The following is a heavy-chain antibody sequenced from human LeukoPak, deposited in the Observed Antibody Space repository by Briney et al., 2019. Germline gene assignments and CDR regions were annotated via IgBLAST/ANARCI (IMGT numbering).Heavy chain of an antibody. CDR3: ARGPYQSNYYGSGSYYRREGWFDP. J-gene: IGHJ5*02. CDR1: GYSISSGYY. D-gene: IGHD3-10*01. CDR2: IYHSGST. V-gene: IGHV4-38-2*02. Sequence: PSETLSLTCTVSGYSISSGYYWGWIRQPPGKGLEWIGSIYHSGSTYYNPSLKSRVTISVDTSKNQFSLKLSSVTAADTAVYYCARGPYQSNYYGSGSYYRREGWFDPWGQGTLVTVSS.